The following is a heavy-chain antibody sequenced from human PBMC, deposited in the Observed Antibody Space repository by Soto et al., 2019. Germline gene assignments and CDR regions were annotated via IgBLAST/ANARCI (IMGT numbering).Heavy chain of an antibody. Sequence: QVQLQESGPGLVRPSGTLSLTCSVSGASVVNGNWWSWVRQSPGKGLEWIGEVSLAGRNHYNPSLQSSVTISLDESKNQFSLILTSVTVADAAIYYCARGFQYWLPTFDWGWGTVVTVS. CDR3: ARGFQYWLPTFD. D-gene: IGHD3-10*01. CDR2: VSLAGRN. V-gene: IGHV4-4*02. CDR1: GASVVNGNW. J-gene: IGHJ4*02.